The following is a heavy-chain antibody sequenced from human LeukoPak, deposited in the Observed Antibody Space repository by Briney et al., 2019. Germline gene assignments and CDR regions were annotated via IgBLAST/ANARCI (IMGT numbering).Heavy chain of an antibody. Sequence: SVKVSCKASGGTFSSYTISWVRQAPGQGLEWMGRIIPILGIANYAQKFQGRVTITADKSTSTAYMELSSLRSEDTAVYYCARDIGRDCSGTSCYFGPWGQGTLVTVSS. J-gene: IGHJ5*02. CDR3: ARDIGRDCSGTSCYFGP. D-gene: IGHD2-2*01. V-gene: IGHV1-69*04. CDR1: GGTFSSYT. CDR2: IIPILGIA.